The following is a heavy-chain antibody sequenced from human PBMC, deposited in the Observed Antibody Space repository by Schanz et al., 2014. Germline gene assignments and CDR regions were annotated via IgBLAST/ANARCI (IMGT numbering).Heavy chain of an antibody. CDR3: STRPHAYSDPQTCDY. D-gene: IGHD4-17*01. CDR1: GYTFASYG. V-gene: IGHV1-18*01. J-gene: IGHJ4*02. CDR2: ISAYNGNT. Sequence: QVQLVQSGAEVKKPGASVKVSCKASGYTFASYGINWVRQAPGQGLEWMGWISAYNGNTNYAQKLQDGVTMTTHTSPTTAYMELMSLISDDTAVYFCSTRPHAYSDPQTCDYWGQGTLVAVSS.